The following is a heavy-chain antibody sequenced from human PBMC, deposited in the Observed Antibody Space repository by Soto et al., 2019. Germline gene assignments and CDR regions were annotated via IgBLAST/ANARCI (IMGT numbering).Heavy chain of an antibody. CDR1: GYTFTSYY. CDR2: INPSGGST. J-gene: IGHJ4*02. V-gene: IGHV1-46*01. CDR3: ARGSHAGYYDSSGYYSKFDY. Sequence: ASVKVSCKASGYTFTSYYMHWVRQAPGQGLEWMGIINPSGGSTSYAQKFQGRVTMTRDTSTSTVYMELSSLRSEDTAVYYCARGSHAGYYDSSGYYSKFDYWGQGTLVTVSS. D-gene: IGHD3-22*01.